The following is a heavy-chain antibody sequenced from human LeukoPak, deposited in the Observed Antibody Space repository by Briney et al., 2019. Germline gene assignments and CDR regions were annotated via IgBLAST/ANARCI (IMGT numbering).Heavy chain of an antibody. Sequence: ASVKVSCKASGYTFTGYYMHWVRQAPGQGLEWMGWISPNSGGTNYAQKFQGRVTMTRDTSISTAYMELSRLRSDDTAVYYCARDHSPIAVAGTVAYYYYGMDVWGQGTTVTVSS. CDR3: ARDHSPIAVAGTVAYYYYGMDV. CDR2: ISPNSGGT. D-gene: IGHD6-19*01. J-gene: IGHJ6*02. V-gene: IGHV1-2*02. CDR1: GYTFTGYY.